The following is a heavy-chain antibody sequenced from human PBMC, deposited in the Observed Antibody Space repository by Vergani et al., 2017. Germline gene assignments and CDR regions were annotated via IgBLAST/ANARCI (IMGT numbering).Heavy chain of an antibody. D-gene: IGHD5-24*01. CDR2: SIPILGIA. CDR1: GGTFSSYT. CDR3: AGDVRDGYNYRSDY. J-gene: IGHJ4*02. Sequence: QVQLVQSGAEVKKPGSSVKVFCKASGGTFSSYTISWVRQAPGQGLEWMGRSIPILGIANYAQKFQGRVTITADKPTSTAYMELSSLRSADTAVYYCAGDVRDGYNYRSDYWGQGTLVTVSS. V-gene: IGHV1-69*08.